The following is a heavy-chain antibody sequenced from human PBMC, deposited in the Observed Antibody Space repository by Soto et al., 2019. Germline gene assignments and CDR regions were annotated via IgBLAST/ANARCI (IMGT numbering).Heavy chain of an antibody. CDR3: ASGSGSYPKYNWFDP. V-gene: IGHV3-23*01. CDR1: GFTFSSYA. J-gene: IGHJ5*02. Sequence: EVQLLEAGGGSVQPGGSLRLSCAASGFTFSSYAMTWVRQAPGKGLVWVSAISGSGGDTYYADSVKGRFTISRDNSRNTLYLQMNSLRAEDTTVYYCASGSGSYPKYNWFDPWGQGTLVTVSS. D-gene: IGHD3-10*01. CDR2: ISGSGGDT.